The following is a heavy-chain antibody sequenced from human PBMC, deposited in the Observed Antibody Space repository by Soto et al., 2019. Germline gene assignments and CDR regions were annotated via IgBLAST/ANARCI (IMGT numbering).Heavy chain of an antibody. CDR2: VYDSGTS. V-gene: IGHV4-59*01. J-gene: IGHJ5*02. CDR3: ARYSPPKKSFDSNPGWLDP. Sequence: QVQLQESGPGLVLPSETLSLTCTVSGGSMNSYYWTWVRQPPGKGLEWIGYVYDSGTSKYNASLEIRITMSLEKSRNECSLRLSYVTAADTAVYFCARYSPPKKSFDSNPGWLDPWGQGTLVAVSS. CDR1: GGSMNSYY. D-gene: IGHD2-21*01.